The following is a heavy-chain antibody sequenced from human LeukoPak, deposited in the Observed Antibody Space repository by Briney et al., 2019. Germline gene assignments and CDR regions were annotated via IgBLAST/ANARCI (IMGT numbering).Heavy chain of an antibody. J-gene: IGHJ4*02. CDR2: ISSSSYI. V-gene: IGHV3-21*01. CDR1: GFTLSSYS. Sequence: GGSLRLSCAASGFTLSSYSMNWVRQAPGKGLEWVSSISSSSYIYYADSVKGRFTISRDNARNSLYLQMNSLRAEDTAVYYCASQGSGYDSPIDHWGQGILVTVSS. D-gene: IGHD5-12*01. CDR3: ASQGSGYDSPIDH.